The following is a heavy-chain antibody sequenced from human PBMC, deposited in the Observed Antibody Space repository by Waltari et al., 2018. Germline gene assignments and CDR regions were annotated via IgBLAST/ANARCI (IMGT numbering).Heavy chain of an antibody. CDR2: INPNSGAT. J-gene: IGHJ4*02. CDR1: GYNFTGYY. CDR3: ARDHREYSSSSGY. V-gene: IGHV1-2*06. D-gene: IGHD6-6*01. Sequence: QVQLVQSGAEVKKPGASVKVSCKASGYNFTGYYMHWVRRAPGQGLDWMVRINPNSGATNYAQKFQGKVTITRDPSISTAYMELSRLRSDDTAVYYCARDHREYSSSSGYWGQGTLVTVSS.